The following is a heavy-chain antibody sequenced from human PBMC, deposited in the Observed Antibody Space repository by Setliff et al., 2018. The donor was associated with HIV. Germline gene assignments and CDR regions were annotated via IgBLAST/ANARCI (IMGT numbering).Heavy chain of an antibody. CDR3: AREYDVLSGSYISAFDI. CDR2: INPSNGAT. CDR1: GYTFTDYF. J-gene: IGHJ3*02. D-gene: IGHD3-3*01. Sequence: ASVKVSCKASGYTFTDYFIHWVRQAPGQGLEWVGRINPSNGATDFGQKFQGWITMTRDTSSRTAYLEVNRLTSDDTAVYYCAREYDVLSGSYISAFDIWGQGTMVIVS. V-gene: IGHV1-2*04.